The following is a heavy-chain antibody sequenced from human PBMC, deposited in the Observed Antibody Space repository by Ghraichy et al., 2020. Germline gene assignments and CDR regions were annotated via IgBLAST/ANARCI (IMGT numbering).Heavy chain of an antibody. CDR1: GFTFSSYG. V-gene: IGHV3-30*02. D-gene: IGHD2-2*01. Sequence: GESLNISCAASGFTFSSYGMHWVRQAPGKGLEWVAFIRYDGSNKYYADSVKGRFTISRDNSKNTLYLQMNSLRAEDTAVYYCVKDSIVVVPAAMPLAGCFDYWGQGTLVTVSS. J-gene: IGHJ4*02. CDR2: IRYDGSNK. CDR3: VKDSIVVVPAAMPLAGCFDY.